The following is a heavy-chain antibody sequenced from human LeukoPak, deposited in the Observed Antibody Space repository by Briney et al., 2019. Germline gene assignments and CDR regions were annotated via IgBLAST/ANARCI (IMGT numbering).Heavy chain of an antibody. CDR1: GYTFTSYE. CDR2: MNPNSGNT. J-gene: IGHJ4*02. D-gene: IGHD6-19*01. CDR3: ARARGSGWAWYFDY. V-gene: IGHV1-8*02. Sequence: ASVKVSCKTSGYTFTSYEINWVRQATGQGLEWMGWMNPNSGNTGYAQNFQGRVTMTRNTSITTAYMELSSLRSEDTAVYYCARARGSGWAWYFDYWGQGTLVTVSS.